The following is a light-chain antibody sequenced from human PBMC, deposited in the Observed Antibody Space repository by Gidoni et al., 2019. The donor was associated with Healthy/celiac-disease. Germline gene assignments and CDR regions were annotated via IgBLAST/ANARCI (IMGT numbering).Light chain of an antibody. J-gene: IGLJ3*02. CDR1: TGAVTSGYY. CDR3: LRYYGGAQPWV. Sequence: QTVVTQEPSLTVSPGGPVTLTCASSTGAVTSGYYPTCFHQKPGQAPSALIYMTSNNHSWTPARFSGSLLGGKAALTLSGVQPEDEAEYYCLRYYGGAQPWVFGGGTKLTVL. CDR2: MTS. V-gene: IGLV7-43*01.